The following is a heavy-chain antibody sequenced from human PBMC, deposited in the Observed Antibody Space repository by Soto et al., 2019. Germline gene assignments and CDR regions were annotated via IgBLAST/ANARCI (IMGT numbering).Heavy chain of an antibody. J-gene: IGHJ6*02. CDR1: GYSFSTYA. CDR3: ARGKGMEENYYYYGLDI. V-gene: IGHV1-3*01. CDR2: INGGTGQT. Sequence: ASVKVSCKASGYSFSTYAMHWVRQAPGQSLEWMGWINGGTGQTKFSQRFQDRITITRDTSASTAYMELSSLRSEDTAVYYCARGKGMEENYYYYGLDIWGQGTTVTVSS. D-gene: IGHD1-1*01.